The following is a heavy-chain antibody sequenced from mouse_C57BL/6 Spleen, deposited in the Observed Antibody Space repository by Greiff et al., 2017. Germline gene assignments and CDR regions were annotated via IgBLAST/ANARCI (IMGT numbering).Heavy chain of an antibody. Sequence: VQVVESGAELVRPGASVTLSCKASGYTFTDYEMHWVKQTPVHGLEWIGAIDPETGGTAYNQKFKGKAILTADKSSSTAYMELRSLTSEDSAVYYCTISYYGNSAWFAYWGQGTLVTVSA. J-gene: IGHJ3*01. CDR2: IDPETGGT. V-gene: IGHV1-15*01. D-gene: IGHD2-10*01. CDR3: TISYYGNSAWFAY. CDR1: GYTFTDYE.